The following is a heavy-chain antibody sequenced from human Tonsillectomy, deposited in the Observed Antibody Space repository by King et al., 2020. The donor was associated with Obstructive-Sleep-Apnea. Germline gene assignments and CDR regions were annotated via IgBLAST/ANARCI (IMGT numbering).Heavy chain of an antibody. Sequence: QLQESGPGLVKPSGTLSLTCAVSGGSISSSNWWSWVRQPPGKGLEWIGEIYHSGSTHYNPSLKSRVTISVDKSKNQFSLKLSSVTAADTAVYYCARGLGGTRQRTIAAKGGRRAFDIWGQGTMVTVSS. V-gene: IGHV4-4*02. J-gene: IGHJ3*02. CDR2: IYHSGST. CDR3: ARGLGGTRQRTIAAKGGRRAFDI. D-gene: IGHD1-26*01. CDR1: GGSISSSNW.